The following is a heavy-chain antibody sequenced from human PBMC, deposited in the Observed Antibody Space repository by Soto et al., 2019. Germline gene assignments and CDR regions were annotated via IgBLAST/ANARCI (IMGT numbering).Heavy chain of an antibody. D-gene: IGHD6-13*01. CDR3: ARDSIAAAGTEDYYYYGMDV. CDR2: TYYRSKWYN. V-gene: IGHV6-1*01. Sequence: SQTLSLTCAISGDSVSSNSAAWNWIRQSPSRGLEWLGRTYYRSKWYNDYAVSVKSRITISPDTSKNQFSLQLNSVTPEDTAVYYCARDSIAAAGTEDYYYYGMDVWGQGTTVTVSS. CDR1: GDSVSSNSAA. J-gene: IGHJ6*02.